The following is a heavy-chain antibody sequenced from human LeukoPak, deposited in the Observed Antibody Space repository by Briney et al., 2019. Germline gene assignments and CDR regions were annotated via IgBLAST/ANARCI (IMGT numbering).Heavy chain of an antibody. CDR1: GGSFSGYY. J-gene: IGHJ5*02. D-gene: IGHD6-13*01. V-gene: IGHV4-34*01. CDR3: ARFAQYSSSWYHWFDP. Sequence: SETLSLTCAVYGGSFSGYYWSWIRQPPGKGLEWIGEINHSGSTNYNPSLKSRVTISVDTSKNQFSLKLSSVTAADTAVYYCARFAQYSSSWYHWFDPWGQGTLVTVSS. CDR2: INHSGST.